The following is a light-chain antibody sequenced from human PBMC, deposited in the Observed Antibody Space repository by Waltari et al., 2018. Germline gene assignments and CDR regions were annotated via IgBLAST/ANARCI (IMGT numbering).Light chain of an antibody. V-gene: IGKV3-20*01. CDR1: QSVSSIY. J-gene: IGKJ3*01. CDR3: QHYDSSPPQIT. CDR2: GAS. Sequence: EIVLTQSPGTLSLSPGERATLSCRASQSVSSIYLAWYQQKPGQAPGLLIYGASSRATGIPYRFSGSGSGTDFTLTISRLEPEDFAVYYCQHYDSSPPQITFGPGTKVDIK.